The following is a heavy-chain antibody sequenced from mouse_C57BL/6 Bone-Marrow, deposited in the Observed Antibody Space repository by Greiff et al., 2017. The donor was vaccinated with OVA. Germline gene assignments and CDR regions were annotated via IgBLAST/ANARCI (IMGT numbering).Heavy chain of an antibody. J-gene: IGHJ2*01. CDR2: INPSSGYT. CDR3: ARGDY. CDR1: GYTFTSYT. Sequence: QVQLQQSGAELARPGASVKLSCKASGYTFTSYTMHWVQQRPGQGLEWIGYINPSSGYTTYNQKFKDKATLTADKSSSTAYRQLGSLTSEDSAVYYCARGDYWGQGTTLTVSS. V-gene: IGHV1-4*01.